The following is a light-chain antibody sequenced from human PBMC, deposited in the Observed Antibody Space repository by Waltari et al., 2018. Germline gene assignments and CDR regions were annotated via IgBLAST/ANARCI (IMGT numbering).Light chain of an antibody. Sequence: EIVLTQSPGTLSLSPGEGATLSCRASQSFSTSYLAWYQQTPGQAPRLLIYGASPRATGIPDRFSGSGSGTDFTLAITRLEPEDFAVYYCQQYGSTPYTFGQGTKLEIK. J-gene: IGKJ2*01. V-gene: IGKV3-20*01. CDR1: QSFSTSY. CDR2: GAS. CDR3: QQYGSTPYT.